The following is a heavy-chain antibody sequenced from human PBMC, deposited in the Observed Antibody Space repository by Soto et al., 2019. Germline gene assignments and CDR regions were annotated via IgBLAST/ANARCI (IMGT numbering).Heavy chain of an antibody. CDR3: AKYAPRNYYYYYMDV. J-gene: IGHJ6*03. CDR2: INHSGTT. Sequence: PSETLSLTCAVYGGSFSGYYWSWIRQPPGKGLEWIGEINHSGTTNYNPSLKSRVTISVDTSKNQFSLNLSSVTAADTAVYYCAKYAPRNYYYYYMDVWGKGTTVTVSS. CDR1: GGSFSGYY. D-gene: IGHD2-8*01. V-gene: IGHV4-34*01.